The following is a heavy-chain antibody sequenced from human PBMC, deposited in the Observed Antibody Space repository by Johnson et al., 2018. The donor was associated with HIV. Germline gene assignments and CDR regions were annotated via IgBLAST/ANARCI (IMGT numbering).Heavy chain of an antibody. CDR3: AKDDNLGVWYSDAFDV. V-gene: IGHV3-30*02. CDR2: IRYDGSNK. J-gene: IGHJ3*01. Sequence: QVQLVESGGGLVQPGRSLRLSCAASGFAFSRFAMHWVRQVPDKGLEWVAFIRYDGSNKYYADSVKGRFTISRDNSKNTLYLHMKSLRPEDTSIYYCAKDDNLGVWYSDAFDVWGQGTVVTVSS. D-gene: IGHD6-19*01. CDR1: GFAFSRFA.